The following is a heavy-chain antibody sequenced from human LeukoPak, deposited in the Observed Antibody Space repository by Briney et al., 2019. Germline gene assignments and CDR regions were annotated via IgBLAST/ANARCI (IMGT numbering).Heavy chain of an antibody. V-gene: IGHV3-7*01. CDR3: ARSETTYYYDSSVYFYYYYGMDV. Sequence: GSLRLSCAASGFTFSNYWMTWVRQAPGKGLEWVANIKQDGSEKYYVDSVKGRFTISRDNAKNSLYLQMNSLRAEDTAVYYCARSETTYYYDSSVYFYYYYGMDVWGQGTTVTVSS. D-gene: IGHD3-22*01. J-gene: IGHJ6*02. CDR1: GFTFSNYW. CDR2: IKQDGSEK.